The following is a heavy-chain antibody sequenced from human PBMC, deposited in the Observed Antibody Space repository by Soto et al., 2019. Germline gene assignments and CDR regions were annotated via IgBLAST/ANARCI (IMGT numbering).Heavy chain of an antibody. CDR1: GGSISSGGYY. CDR3: ARGSFSSNSSWFDP. V-gene: IGHV4-31*03. J-gene: IGHJ5*02. CDR2: IYYSGRT. Sequence: TLSLTCTVSGGSISSGGYYWSWIRQHPGKGLEWIGYIYYSGRTYYNPSLHSRVSIAVDTTENQFSLKLTSVTAADTSVYYCARGSFSSNSSWFDPWGRGTLVTVSS. D-gene: IGHD6-6*01.